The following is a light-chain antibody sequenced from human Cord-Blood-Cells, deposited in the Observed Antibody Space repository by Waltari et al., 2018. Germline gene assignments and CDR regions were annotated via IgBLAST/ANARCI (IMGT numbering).Light chain of an antibody. J-gene: IGKJ5*01. CDR2: DAS. CDR1: QTVSSY. V-gene: IGKV3-11*01. Sequence: EIVLTHSPATLSLSPGERSTLSCRASQTVSSYLAWYQQKTGQAPRLLIYDASTRATGIQARVSGSGSGTDFNLTISSLERQGFGVYYCQQRSNGPITFGQGTRLEIK. CDR3: QQRSNGPIT.